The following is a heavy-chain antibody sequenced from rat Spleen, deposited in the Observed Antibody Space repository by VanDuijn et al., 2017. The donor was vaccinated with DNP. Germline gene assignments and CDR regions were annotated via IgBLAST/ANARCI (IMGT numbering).Heavy chain of an antibody. CDR1: GFTFSDYY. V-gene: IGHV5-20*01. CDR3: TTHGSIATISTGAMDV. D-gene: IGHD1-2*01. J-gene: IGHJ2*01. CDR2: ISSDGSHT. Sequence: EVKLVESGGGLVQPGRSLKLSCAGSGFTFSDYYMAWVRQTPTKGLDWVASISSDGSHTYYRDSVKGRFTISRDNAKSSLFLQMDSLRSEDTATYYCTTHGSIATISTGAMDVWGQGLMVTVSS.